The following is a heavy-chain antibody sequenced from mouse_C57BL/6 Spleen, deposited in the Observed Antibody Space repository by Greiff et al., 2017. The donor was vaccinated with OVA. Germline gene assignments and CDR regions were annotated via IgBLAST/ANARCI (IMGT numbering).Heavy chain of an antibody. CDR1: GYTFTSYW. V-gene: IGHV1-50*01. CDR3: ARSQLRLHAMDY. J-gene: IGHJ4*01. D-gene: IGHD3-2*02. Sequence: QVQLQQPGAELVKPGASVKLSCRASGYTFTSYWMQWVKQRPGQGLEWIGEIDPSDSYTNYNQKFKGKATLTVDTSSSTAYMQLSSLTSEDSAVYYCARSQLRLHAMDYWGQGTSVTVSS. CDR2: IDPSDSYT.